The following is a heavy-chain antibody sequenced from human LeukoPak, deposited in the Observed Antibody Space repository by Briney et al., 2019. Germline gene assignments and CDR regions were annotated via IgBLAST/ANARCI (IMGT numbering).Heavy chain of an antibody. CDR2: INHSGST. V-gene: IGHV4-34*01. Sequence: SETLSLTCAVYGGSFSGYYWSWIRQPPGKGLEWIGEINHSGSTNYNPSLKSRVTISVDTSKNQFSLKLNSVTAADTAVYYCARGLATLPPGGYWGQGTLVTVSS. D-gene: IGHD6-6*01. CDR3: ARGLATLPPGGY. CDR1: GGSFSGYY. J-gene: IGHJ4*02.